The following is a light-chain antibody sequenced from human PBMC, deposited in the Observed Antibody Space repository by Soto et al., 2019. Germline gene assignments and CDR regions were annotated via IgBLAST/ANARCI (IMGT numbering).Light chain of an antibody. V-gene: IGKV1-5*03. CDR2: AAS. J-gene: IGKJ1*01. CDR3: QQYETYFRT. Sequence: DIQMTQSPSTLSASVGDRVTITCRASQSIGRWLAWYQQKPGRAPKLLIHAASSLERGVPSRFRGSGSGTEFALTINSLQPDDFATYYCQQYETYFRTFGQGTKVEI. CDR1: QSIGRW.